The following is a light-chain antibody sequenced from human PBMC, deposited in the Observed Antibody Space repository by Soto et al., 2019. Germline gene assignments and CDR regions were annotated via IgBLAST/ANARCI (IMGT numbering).Light chain of an antibody. V-gene: IGKV1-33*01. Sequence: IQMTQSPSPLSASVGDRVNITCRASQSISSYLNWYQQKLGKAPKLLIYDASNLETGVPSRFSGSGSGTYFSFTISSLQPEDFATYYCQQYSNLITFGQGTRLEI. CDR1: QSISSY. J-gene: IGKJ5*01. CDR3: QQYSNLIT. CDR2: DAS.